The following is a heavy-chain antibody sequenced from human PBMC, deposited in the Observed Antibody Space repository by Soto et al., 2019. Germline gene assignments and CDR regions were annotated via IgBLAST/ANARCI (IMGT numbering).Heavy chain of an antibody. CDR3: ARGFSTGPFNY. CDR2: TTHSGRT. Sequence: SETLSLTCAVYGGSFSDHYWTWIRQPPGKGLEWIGETTHSGRTTYAPSLKSRLTILVDTSKNQFSLVLMSVTAADTAVYYCARGFSTGPFNYWGQGTLVT. CDR1: GGSFSDHY. D-gene: IGHD2-2*01. J-gene: IGHJ4*02. V-gene: IGHV4-34*01.